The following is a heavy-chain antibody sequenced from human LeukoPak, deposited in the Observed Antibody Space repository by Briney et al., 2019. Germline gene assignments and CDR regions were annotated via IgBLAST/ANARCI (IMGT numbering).Heavy chain of an antibody. CDR2: YCYNGST. V-gene: IGHV4-39*01. Sequence: SDTLSLTCRVSGGSISTTNYYWAWLRQPPGAGLERIEYYCYNGSTHYNPSIKSRLTISVDTSKNQFSLKLSSVTAAGTAVYYCARLGDSSGYYPYAFDIWGQGTMATVSS. J-gene: IGHJ3*02. CDR3: ARLGDSSGYYPYAFDI. D-gene: IGHD3-22*01. CDR1: GGSISTTNYY.